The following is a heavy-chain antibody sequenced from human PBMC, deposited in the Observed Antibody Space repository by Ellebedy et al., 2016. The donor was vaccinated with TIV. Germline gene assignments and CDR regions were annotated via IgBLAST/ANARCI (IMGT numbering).Heavy chain of an antibody. V-gene: IGHV4-59*02. CDR3: ARVLSAGVGIFDY. J-gene: IGHJ4*02. D-gene: IGHD2-21*01. Sequence: GSLRLSXSVSGGSVNSYYWSWIRQPPGKGLEWIGYLFNRGSTNYNPSLNSRVTISGDTSRNQFSLKLKYVTAADTAVYYCARVLSAGVGIFDYWGQGTLVTVSS. CDR1: GGSVNSYY. CDR2: LFNRGST.